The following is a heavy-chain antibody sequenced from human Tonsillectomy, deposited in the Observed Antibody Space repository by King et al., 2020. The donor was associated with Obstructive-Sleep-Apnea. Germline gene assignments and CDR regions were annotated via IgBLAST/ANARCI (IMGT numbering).Heavy chain of an antibody. Sequence: QLQESGPGLVKPSQTLSLTCTVSGGSISSGGYYWSWIRQHPGKGLEWIGYIYYSGSTYYNPSLRSRVMISVDTSKNQFSLKLRSVTAADTAVYYCAREIPALYDILTGYFDYWGQGTLVTVSS. CDR1: GGSISSGGYY. V-gene: IGHV4-31*03. CDR2: IYYSGST. J-gene: IGHJ4*02. D-gene: IGHD3-9*01. CDR3: AREIPALYDILTGYFDY.